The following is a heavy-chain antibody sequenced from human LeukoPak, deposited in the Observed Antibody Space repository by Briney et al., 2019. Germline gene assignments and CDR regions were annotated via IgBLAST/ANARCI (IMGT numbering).Heavy chain of an antibody. Sequence: GGSLRLSCAASGFTFSSYNMNWVRQAPGKGLEWVSSISSSGTYIYYADSVKGRFTISRDTAKNSLYLQMNSLRAEDTAVYYCARERQSLTGYYMGPAALDIWGQGTMVTVSS. V-gene: IGHV3-21*01. CDR1: GFTFSSYN. J-gene: IGHJ3*02. CDR3: ARERQSLTGYYMGPAALDI. CDR2: ISSSGTYI. D-gene: IGHD3-9*01.